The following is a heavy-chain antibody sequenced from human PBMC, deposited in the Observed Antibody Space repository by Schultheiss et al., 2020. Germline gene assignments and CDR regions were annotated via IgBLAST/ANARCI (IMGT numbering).Heavy chain of an antibody. Sequence: GGSLRLSCKGSGYSFSSYWIGGVRQMPGKGLEWMVITYPGDSDTRHSPSFQGQVTISADKSLSTAYLQWSSLKASVTVMYYCARHMLVWKIVVVVAASAGHDYWGQGTLVNGYS. V-gene: IGHV5-51*01. J-gene: IGHJ4*02. D-gene: IGHD2-15*01. CDR1: GYSFSSYW. CDR3: ARHMLVWKIVVVVAASAGHDY. CDR2: TYPGDSDT.